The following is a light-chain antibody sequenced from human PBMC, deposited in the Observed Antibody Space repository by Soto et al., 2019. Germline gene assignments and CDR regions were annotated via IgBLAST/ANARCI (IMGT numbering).Light chain of an antibody. Sequence: DIRMTQSPSSLSASVGDRVTITCRASQTISIYLNWYQVKPGKAPNLLIYGATRLQTGVPSRFTGSGSGTELSLTITILQHEDLATYFCQESDSFPYIFGQGNRLEIK. CDR2: GAT. CDR3: QESDSFPYI. V-gene: IGKV1-39*01. CDR1: QTISIY. J-gene: IGKJ2*01.